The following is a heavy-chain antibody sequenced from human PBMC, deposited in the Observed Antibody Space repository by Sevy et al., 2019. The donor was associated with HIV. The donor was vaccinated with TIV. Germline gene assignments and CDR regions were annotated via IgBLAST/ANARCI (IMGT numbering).Heavy chain of an antibody. CDR3: ARDGDSSGYWDAFDI. D-gene: IGHD3-22*01. J-gene: IGHJ3*02. V-gene: IGHV3-30*04. CDR2: ISYDGSNK. Sequence: GGSLRLSCAASGFTFSSYAMHWVRQAPGKGLEWVAVISYDGSNKYYADSVKGRFTISRDNSKNTLYLQMNSLRAEDTAVYYCARDGDSSGYWDAFDIWRQGTMVTVSS. CDR1: GFTFSSYA.